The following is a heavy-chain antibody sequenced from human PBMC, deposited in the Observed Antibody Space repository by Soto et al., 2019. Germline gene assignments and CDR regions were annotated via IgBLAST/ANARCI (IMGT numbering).Heavy chain of an antibody. V-gene: IGHV3-30*18. D-gene: IGHD5-12*01. CDR3: AKWHIVAPAQYFDF. J-gene: IGHJ4*02. CDR1: GFTFSSYG. Sequence: GGSLRLSCAASGFTFSSYGMHWVRQAPGKGLEWVAVISYDGSNKYYADSVKGRFTISRDNSKNTLYLQMNSLRAEDTAVYYCAKWHIVAPAQYFDFWGRGTLVTVSS. CDR2: ISYDGSNK.